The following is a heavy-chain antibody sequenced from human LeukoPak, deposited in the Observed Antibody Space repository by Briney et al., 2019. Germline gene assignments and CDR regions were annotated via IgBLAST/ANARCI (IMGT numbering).Heavy chain of an antibody. Sequence: KPSETLSLTCTVFGGSISSYYWSWIRQPPGKGLEWIGYIYYSGSTNYNPSLKSRVIISVDTSKNQFSLKLSSVTAADTAVYYCARVEEGYGSGRRENYYYYYMDVWGKGTTVTISS. V-gene: IGHV4-59*01. CDR3: ARVEEGYGSGRRENYYYYYMDV. CDR1: GGSISSYY. CDR2: IYYSGST. D-gene: IGHD3-10*01. J-gene: IGHJ6*03.